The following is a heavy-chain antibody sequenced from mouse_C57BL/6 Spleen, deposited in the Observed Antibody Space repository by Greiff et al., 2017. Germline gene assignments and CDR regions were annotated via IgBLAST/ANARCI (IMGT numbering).Heavy chain of an antibody. D-gene: IGHD1-1*01. CDR3: ARSRITTVVATRFAY. CDR2: INPNNGGT. CDR1: GYTFTDYY. V-gene: IGHV1-26*01. J-gene: IGHJ3*01. Sequence: EVQLQQSGPELVKPGASVKISCKASGYTFTDYYMNWVKQSHGKSLEWIGDINPNNGGTSYNQKFKGKATLTVDKSSSTAYMELRSLTSEDSAVYYCARSRITTVVATRFAYWGQGTLVTVSA.